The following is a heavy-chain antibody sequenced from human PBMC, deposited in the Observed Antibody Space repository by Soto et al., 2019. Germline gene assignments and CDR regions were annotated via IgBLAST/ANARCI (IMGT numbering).Heavy chain of an antibody. CDR2: IFSNDDK. CDR1: GLSLSNGKLG. CDR3: ALIKDCSRTDCYLASFDP. Sequence: QVTLKESGPVLVKPTETLTLTCTVSGLSLSNGKLGVSWIRQPPGKALEWLAHIFSNDDKSYSTSLRSRVTISKDTSRSQVVLTMTNMDPLDSATYYCALIKDCSRTDCYLASFDPWGQVTLVTVSS. J-gene: IGHJ5*02. D-gene: IGHD2-2*01. V-gene: IGHV2-26*01.